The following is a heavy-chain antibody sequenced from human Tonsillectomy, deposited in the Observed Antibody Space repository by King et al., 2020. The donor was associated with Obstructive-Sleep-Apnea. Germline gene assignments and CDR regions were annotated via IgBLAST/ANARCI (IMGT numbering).Heavy chain of an antibody. D-gene: IGHD2-21*02. CDR1: GFTFSSYA. CDR3: ARDFKPSYCGGDCYEHYNYYAMDV. CDR2: ISYDGRNK. J-gene: IGHJ6*02. V-gene: IGHV3-30*04. Sequence: VQLVESGGGVVQPGRSLRLSCAASGFTFSSYAMHWVRQASGKGLEWMAVISYDGRNKFYADSVKGRFTISRDNSKNTLYLQMNSLRGEDTALYYCARDFKPSYCGGDCYEHYNYYAMDVWGQGTTATVSS.